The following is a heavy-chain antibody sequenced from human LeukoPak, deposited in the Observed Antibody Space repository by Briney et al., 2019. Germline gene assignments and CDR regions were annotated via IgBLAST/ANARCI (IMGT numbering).Heavy chain of an antibody. D-gene: IGHD3-10*01. Sequence: GGSLRLSCVASGFTFSRYAMHWVRQAPGKGLEWVAVISYDGSKKDYADSVKGRFSISRDNSKNTLYLQMNRLRADDTAVYYCARDRSQEFDPWGQGTLVTVSS. CDR2: ISYDGSKK. V-gene: IGHV3-30*04. J-gene: IGHJ5*02. CDR3: ARDRSQEFDP. CDR1: GFTFSRYA.